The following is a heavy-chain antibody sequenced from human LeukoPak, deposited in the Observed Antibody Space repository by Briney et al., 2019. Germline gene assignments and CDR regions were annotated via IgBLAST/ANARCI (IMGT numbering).Heavy chain of an antibody. J-gene: IGHJ3*02. Sequence: PGGSLRLSCAASGFTFSSYAMSWVRQAPGKGLEWVSAISGSGGSTYYADSVKGRFTISRDNSKNTLYLQMNSLRAEDTAVYYCAKDGSYCSSTSCPPGAFDIWGQGTMVTVSS. CDR1: GFTFSSYA. V-gene: IGHV3-23*01. CDR2: ISGSGGST. CDR3: AKDGSYCSSTSCPPGAFDI. D-gene: IGHD2-2*01.